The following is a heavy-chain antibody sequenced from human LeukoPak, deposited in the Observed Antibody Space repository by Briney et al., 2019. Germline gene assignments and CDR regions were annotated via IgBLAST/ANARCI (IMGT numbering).Heavy chain of an antibody. Sequence: QPGGSLRLSCAASGFTFSSYAMSWVRQAPGKGLERVSAISGSGGSTYYADSVKGRFTISRDNSKNTLYLQMNSLRAEDTAVYYCAKDGVSSGDIDYWGQGTLVTVSS. CDR3: AKDGVSSGDIDY. V-gene: IGHV3-23*01. D-gene: IGHD3-22*01. J-gene: IGHJ4*02. CDR2: ISGSGGST. CDR1: GFTFSSYA.